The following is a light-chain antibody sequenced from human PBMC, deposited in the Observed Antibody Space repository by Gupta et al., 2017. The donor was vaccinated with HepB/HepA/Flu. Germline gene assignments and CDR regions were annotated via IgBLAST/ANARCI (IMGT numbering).Light chain of an antibody. CDR1: SSNIGAGYD. Sequence: QSVLTQPPSVSGAPGQRVTISCTGSSSNIGAGYDVHWYQQLPGKAPKLLIYGNSNRPSGVPDRFSGSNSGTSASLAITGLQAEDEADYYCQSDDSSLSVWVFGGGTKLTVL. J-gene: IGLJ3*02. CDR2: GNS. CDR3: QSDDSSLSVWV. V-gene: IGLV1-40*01.